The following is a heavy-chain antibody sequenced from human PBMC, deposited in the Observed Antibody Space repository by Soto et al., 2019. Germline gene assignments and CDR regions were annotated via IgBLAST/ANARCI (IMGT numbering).Heavy chain of an antibody. Sequence: LSLTCSVSGDSISTVDYFWAWIRQPPGQTLEYIGYIYKSATTYYNPSFESRVAISLDTSKSQFSLTVTSVTAGDTAVYFCARGRYCLTGSCFPNWFDSWGRGTLVTVSS. CDR3: ARGRYCLTGSCFPNWFDS. CDR2: IYKSATT. D-gene: IGHD2-15*01. CDR1: GDSISTVDYF. J-gene: IGHJ5*01. V-gene: IGHV4-30-4*01.